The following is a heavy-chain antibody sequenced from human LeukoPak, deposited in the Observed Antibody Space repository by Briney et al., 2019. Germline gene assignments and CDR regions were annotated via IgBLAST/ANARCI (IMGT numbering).Heavy chain of an antibody. CDR2: INPNSGNT. CDR3: ARGGDTIFGVVIPSH. J-gene: IGHJ4*02. Sequence: GSVKVSCKASGYTFTSYDINWVRQAPGQGLEWMGWINPNSGNTGYAQKFQGRVTMTRNTSISTAYMELSSLRSEDTAVYYCARGGDTIFGVVIPSHWGQGTLVTVSS. CDR1: GYTFTSYD. D-gene: IGHD3-3*01. V-gene: IGHV1-8*01.